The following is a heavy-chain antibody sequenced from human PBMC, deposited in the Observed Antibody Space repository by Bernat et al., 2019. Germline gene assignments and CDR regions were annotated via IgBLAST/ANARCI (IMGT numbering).Heavy chain of an antibody. CDR3: ARDVAAFDS. Sequence: EVQLVESGGGLVQPGGSLRLFCEASGFTFSGYWMSWVRLAPGKGLEWVANIKQDGSEKYYVDSVKGRFTISRDNAKNSLSLQMNSLRAEDTAVYYCARDVAAFDSWGQGTLVTVSS. V-gene: IGHV3-7*01. CDR2: IKQDGSEK. CDR1: GFTFSGYW. D-gene: IGHD2-15*01. J-gene: IGHJ5*01.